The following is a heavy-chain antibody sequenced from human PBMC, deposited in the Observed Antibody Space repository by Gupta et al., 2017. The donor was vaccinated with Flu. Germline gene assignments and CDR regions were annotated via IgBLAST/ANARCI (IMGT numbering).Heavy chain of an antibody. Sequence: PGQGLEWVSYINRGGDTIYYADSVKGRFTISRDNARNSLYLQINSLTADDAATYYCARDSGYCTSATCHHFDYWGQGTLVTVSS. CDR2: INRGGDTI. V-gene: IGHV3-48*03. CDR3: ARDSGYCTSATCHHFDY. J-gene: IGHJ4*02. D-gene: IGHD2-2*01.